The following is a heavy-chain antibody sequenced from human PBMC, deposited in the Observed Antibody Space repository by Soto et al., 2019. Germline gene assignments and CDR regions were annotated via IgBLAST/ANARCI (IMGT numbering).Heavy chain of an antibody. CDR3: VRDPSRTDYGSVFDY. CDR2: ISSSSSYI. CDR1: GFTFSSYS. V-gene: IGHV3-21*01. J-gene: IGHJ4*02. Sequence: GGSLRLSCAASGFTFSSYSMNWVRQAPGKGLEWVSSISSSSSYIYYADSVKGRFTISRDNSKNTLYLQMNSLRAEDTAMYYCVRDPSRTDYGSVFDYWGQGTLVTVSS. D-gene: IGHD3-10*01.